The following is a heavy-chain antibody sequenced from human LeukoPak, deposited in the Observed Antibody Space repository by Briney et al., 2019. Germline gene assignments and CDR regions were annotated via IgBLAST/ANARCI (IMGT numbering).Heavy chain of an antibody. CDR2: IYSGGDT. CDR1: SFIVSSNY. D-gene: IGHD6-13*01. CDR3: ARGEGGIAAAGTDC. V-gene: IGHV3-53*01. Sequence: GGSLRLSCAVSSFIVSSNYMGWVRQAPGKGPEWVSVIYSGGDTYYADSVKGRFTVSRDNSKNTLYLQMNSVRAEDTAVYYCARGEGGIAAAGTDCWGPGTLVTVSS. J-gene: IGHJ4*02.